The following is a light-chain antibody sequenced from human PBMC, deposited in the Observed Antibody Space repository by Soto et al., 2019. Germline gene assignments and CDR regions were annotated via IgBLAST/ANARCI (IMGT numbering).Light chain of an antibody. CDR3: QQSYSTPPT. V-gene: IGKV1-39*01. J-gene: IGKJ1*01. CDR1: QSISIY. CDR2: IAS. Sequence: DIPMTQSPSSLSASVGDRVTITCRASQSISIYLNWYQQKPGKAPKLLIHIASSLQSGVPSRFSGSGSGTDFTLTISSLQPEDFVTYYCQQSYSTPPTFGQGTKVEIK.